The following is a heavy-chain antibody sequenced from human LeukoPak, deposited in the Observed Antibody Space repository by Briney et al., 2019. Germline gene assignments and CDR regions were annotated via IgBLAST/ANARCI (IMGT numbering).Heavy chain of an antibody. Sequence: QAGGSLRLSCAASGFTFSSYAMSWVRQAPGRGLEWVSYIDTSSSTIYYADSVKGRFTISRDNAKNSLYLQMKSLRAEDTTVYYCARDMGYSGSWPGYFDYWGQGVLVTVSS. J-gene: IGHJ4*02. CDR3: ARDMGYSGSWPGYFDY. D-gene: IGHD1-26*01. CDR1: GFTFSSYA. CDR2: IDTSSSTI. V-gene: IGHV3-48*04.